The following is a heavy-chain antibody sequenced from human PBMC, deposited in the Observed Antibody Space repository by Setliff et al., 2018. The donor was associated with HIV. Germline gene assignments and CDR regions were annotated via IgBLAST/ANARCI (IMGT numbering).Heavy chain of an antibody. D-gene: IGHD6-19*01. CDR3: EVAGQ. Sequence: SETLSLTCTVSGDSISTDYWTWIRQPPGKGLEWIGYIYNSASTSYNPSLKSRVTISVDASKNQFSLKLRSVTAADTAVYYCEVAGQWGQGTLVTVSS. CDR1: GDSISTDY. J-gene: IGHJ4*02. CDR2: IYNSAST. V-gene: IGHV4-4*09.